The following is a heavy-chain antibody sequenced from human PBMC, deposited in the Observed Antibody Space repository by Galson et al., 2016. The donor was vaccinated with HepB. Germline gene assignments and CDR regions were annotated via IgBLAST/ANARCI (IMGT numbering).Heavy chain of an antibody. Sequence: LRLSCAASGFTFSRIAMHWVRQAPGKGLKWVAVISYDGRSNYYADSVTGRFTISRDNSKNTLYLQRNSLRAEDSAVYYCARVIGGTLDALDTWGQGTMVTVSS. D-gene: IGHD2-21*01. CDR3: ARVIGGTLDALDT. J-gene: IGHJ3*02. CDR1: GFTFSRIA. CDR2: ISYDGRSN. V-gene: IGHV3-30*04.